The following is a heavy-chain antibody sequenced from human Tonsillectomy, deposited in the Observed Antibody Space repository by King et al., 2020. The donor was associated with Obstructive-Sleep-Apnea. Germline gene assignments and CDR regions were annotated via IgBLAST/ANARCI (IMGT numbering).Heavy chain of an antibody. D-gene: IGHD6-6*01. CDR3: ARHLDSFVHAAAFDI. CDR1: GDFISIYY. CDR2: FYYSGST. J-gene: IGHJ3*02. Sequence: VQLQESGPGLVKPSETLSLTCTVSGDFISIYYWSWIRQSPGKGLEWIGYFYYSGSTNYNPSLKSRVTISVDTSKNQFSLKLSSVTAADTAVYYCARHLDSFVHAAAFDIWGQGTMVTVSS. V-gene: IGHV4-59*08.